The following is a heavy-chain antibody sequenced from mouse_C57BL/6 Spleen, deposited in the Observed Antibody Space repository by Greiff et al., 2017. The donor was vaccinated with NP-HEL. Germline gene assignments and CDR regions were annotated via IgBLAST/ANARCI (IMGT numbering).Heavy chain of an antibody. Sequence: QVQLQQSGPELVKPGASVKISCKASGYAFSSSWMNWVKQRPGKGLEWIGRIYPGDGDTNYNGKFKGKATLTADKSSSTAYMQLSSLTSEDSAVYFCARSRDYDGDFAYWGQGTLVTVSA. J-gene: IGHJ3*01. CDR1: GYAFSSSW. CDR3: ARSRDYDGDFAY. CDR2: IYPGDGDT. V-gene: IGHV1-82*01. D-gene: IGHD2-4*01.